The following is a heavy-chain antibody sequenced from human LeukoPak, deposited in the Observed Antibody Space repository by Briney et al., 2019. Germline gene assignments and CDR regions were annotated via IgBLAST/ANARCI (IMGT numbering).Heavy chain of an antibody. CDR2: INHSGST. Sequence: PSETLSLTCAVYGGSFSGYYLSWIRQPPGKGLEWIGEINHSGSTNYNPSLKSRVTISVDTSKNQFSLKLSSVTAADTAVYYCARVLLGLNDYWGQGTLVTVSS. CDR1: GGSFSGYY. V-gene: IGHV4-34*01. J-gene: IGHJ4*02. CDR3: ARVLLGLNDY. D-gene: IGHD3-10*02.